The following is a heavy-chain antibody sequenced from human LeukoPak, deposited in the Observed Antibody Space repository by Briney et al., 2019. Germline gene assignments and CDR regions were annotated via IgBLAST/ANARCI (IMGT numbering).Heavy chain of an antibody. J-gene: IGHJ5*02. V-gene: IGHV4-34*01. CDR3: AREVRYCSGGSCLGVNWFDP. D-gene: IGHD2-15*01. CDR2: INHSGST. Sequence: PSETLSLTCAVYGGSFSDYYWSWIRQPPGKGLEWIGEINHSGSTNYNPSLKSRVTISVDTSKNQFSLKLSSVTAADTALYYCAREVRYCSGGSCLGVNWFDPWGQGPLVTVSS. CDR1: GGSFSDYY.